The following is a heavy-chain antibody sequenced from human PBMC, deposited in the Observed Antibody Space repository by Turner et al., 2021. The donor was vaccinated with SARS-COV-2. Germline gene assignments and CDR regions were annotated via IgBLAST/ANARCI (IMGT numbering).Heavy chain of an antibody. J-gene: IGHJ4*02. CDR2: ISYDGSNK. CDR3: AKDGAPFLLYFGEPTFYFDY. Sequence: QVQLVESGGGVVQPGRSLRLSCAASGFTFCSYGMHWVRQAPGKGLEWLAVISYDGSNKYYADSVKGRFTISRDNSKNTLYLQMNSLRAEDTAVYYCAKDGAPFLLYFGEPTFYFDYWGQGTLVTVSS. D-gene: IGHD3-10*01. V-gene: IGHV3-30*18. CDR1: GFTFCSYG.